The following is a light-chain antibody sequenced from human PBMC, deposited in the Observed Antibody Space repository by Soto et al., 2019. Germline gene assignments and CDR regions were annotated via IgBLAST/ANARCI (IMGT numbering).Light chain of an antibody. CDR2: STN. CDR1: SGSVSTSYY. V-gene: IGLV8-61*01. CDR3: VLYMGSGTVV. Sequence: QTVVTQEPLFSVSPGGTVTLTCGLSSGSVSTSYYPSWYQQTPGQAPRTLMYSTNTRSSGVPDRFSGSILGNKAALTITGAQADDESDYYCVLYMGSGTVVFGGGTKLTVL. J-gene: IGLJ2*01.